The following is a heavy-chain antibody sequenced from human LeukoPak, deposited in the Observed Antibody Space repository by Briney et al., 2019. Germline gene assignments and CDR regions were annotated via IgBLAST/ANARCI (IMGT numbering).Heavy chain of an antibody. J-gene: IGHJ5*02. Sequence: GASVKVSCKVSGYTLTELSMHWVRQAPGKGLEWMGGFDPEDGETIYAQKFQGRVTMTEDTSTDTAYMELSSLRSEDTAVYYCATGRYCSGGSCYLDNWFDPWGQGTLVTVSS. V-gene: IGHV1-24*01. D-gene: IGHD2-15*01. CDR2: FDPEDGET. CDR3: ATGRYCSGGSCYLDNWFDP. CDR1: GYTLTELS.